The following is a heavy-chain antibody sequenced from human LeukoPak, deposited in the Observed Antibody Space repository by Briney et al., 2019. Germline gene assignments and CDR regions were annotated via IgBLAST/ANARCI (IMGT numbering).Heavy chain of an antibody. V-gene: IGHV4-34*01. J-gene: IGHJ4*02. D-gene: IGHD3-16*02. CDR3: ARGPFNYVWGSYRSYYFDY. Sequence: PGGSLRLSCAASGFTFSSYSMNWVRQPPGKGLEWIGEINHSGSTNYNPSLKSRVTISVDTSKNQFSLKLSSVTAADTAVYYCARGPFNYVWGSYRSYYFDYWGQGTLVTVSS. CDR2: INHSGST. CDR1: GFTFSSYS.